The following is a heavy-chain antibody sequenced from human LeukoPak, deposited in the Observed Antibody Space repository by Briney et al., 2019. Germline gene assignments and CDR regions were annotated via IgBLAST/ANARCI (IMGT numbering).Heavy chain of an antibody. CDR1: GFSFSSYA. D-gene: IGHD6-13*01. CDR3: AREGSSSSFHY. Sequence: QAGGSLRLSCAAHGFSFSSYAMHWVRQAPGKGLEWVAIMSYDGSNKYYADSVKGRFTISRDNSKNTLYLQSNSLRTEDTAVYFCAREGSSSSFHYWGQGTLVTVSS. CDR2: MSYDGSNK. J-gene: IGHJ4*02. V-gene: IGHV3-30-3*01.